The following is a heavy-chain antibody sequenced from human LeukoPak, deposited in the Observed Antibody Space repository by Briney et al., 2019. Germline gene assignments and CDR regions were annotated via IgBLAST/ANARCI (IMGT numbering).Heavy chain of an antibody. J-gene: IGHJ3*02. CDR3: ARDPYFDAFDM. CDR2: IKDDGNEQ. V-gene: IGHV3-7*01. Sequence: TGGSLRLSCGASGFIFSSYWMRWVRQAPGKGLEWVANIKDDGNEQYYVDSVRGRFTIFRDNAKNSLYLQMNSLRGEDTAMYYCARDPYFDAFDMWGQGTMVTVSS. D-gene: IGHD3-3*01. CDR1: GFIFSSYW.